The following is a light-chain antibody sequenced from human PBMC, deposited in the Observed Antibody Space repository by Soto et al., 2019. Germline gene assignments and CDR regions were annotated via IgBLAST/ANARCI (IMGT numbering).Light chain of an antibody. V-gene: IGKV3-11*01. Sequence: EIVLTQSPATLSLSPGERATLSCRASQSVRRYLAWYQQKPGQAPRLLIYDASTRATGIPARFSGSGSETDFTLTISSLQSEDFAVYYCQQYNNWPPGTFGHGSKVDIK. CDR2: DAS. CDR1: QSVRRY. J-gene: IGKJ2*01. CDR3: QQYNNWPPGT.